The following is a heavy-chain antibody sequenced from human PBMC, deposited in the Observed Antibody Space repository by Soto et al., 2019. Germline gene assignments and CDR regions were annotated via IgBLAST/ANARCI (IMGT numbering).Heavy chain of an antibody. CDR3: TRVGGSVSGMDV. CDR1: GFTFSIYW. V-gene: IGHV3-74*01. D-gene: IGHD1-26*01. J-gene: IGHJ6*02. Sequence: EVQLVESGGGLVQPGGSLILSCAASGFTFSIYWMHWVRQAPGKGPVWVSRIDNAGSSARYADSVKGRFTISRDNAKNTVYLQMNSLRAEDTAVYYCTRVGGSVSGMDVWGQGTTVTVS. CDR2: IDNAGSSA.